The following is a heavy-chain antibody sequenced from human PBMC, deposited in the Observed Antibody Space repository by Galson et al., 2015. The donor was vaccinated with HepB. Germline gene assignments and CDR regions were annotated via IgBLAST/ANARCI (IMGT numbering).Heavy chain of an antibody. J-gene: IGHJ5*02. Sequence: NWIRQSPSRGLEWLGRTYYRSKWFNDYAVSVKSRITINPDTSKNQFSLQLNSVTPEDTAVYNWNDGTAGTGGWFDPWGQGTLVTVSS. CDR2: TYYRSKWFN. CDR3: NDGTAGTGGWFDP. V-gene: IGHV6-1*01. D-gene: IGHD1-1*01.